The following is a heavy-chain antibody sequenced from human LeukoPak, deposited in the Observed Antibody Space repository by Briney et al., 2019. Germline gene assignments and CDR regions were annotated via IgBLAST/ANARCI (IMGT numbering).Heavy chain of an antibody. CDR2: IYYTGNT. J-gene: IGHJ3*02. Sequence: KASETLSLTCTVSGGSINNYYWNWIRQPPGKGLEWIGYIYYTGNTNYNPSPKSRVTISADTSKNQFSLKLSSVTAADTAVYYCARVHCSGGSCYPAGAFDIWGQGTMVTVSS. CDR1: GGSINNYY. CDR3: ARVHCSGGSCYPAGAFDI. V-gene: IGHV4-59*01. D-gene: IGHD2-15*01.